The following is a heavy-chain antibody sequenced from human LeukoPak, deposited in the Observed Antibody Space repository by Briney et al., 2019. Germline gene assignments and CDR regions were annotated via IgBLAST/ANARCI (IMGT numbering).Heavy chain of an antibody. CDR3: ARDLSGYDSHRDYYYNYVDV. V-gene: IGHV1-18*01. D-gene: IGHD5-12*01. CDR1: GYTFTSYG. J-gene: IGHJ6*03. Sequence: ASEKVSCKASGYTFTSYGLNWMRQAPGQGLEWMGGISAYNGNTNYAQKVQGRVTMTTDTSTSTAYMELRSLRSDDTAVYYCARDLSGYDSHRDYYYNYVDVWGKGTTVTVSS. CDR2: ISAYNGNT.